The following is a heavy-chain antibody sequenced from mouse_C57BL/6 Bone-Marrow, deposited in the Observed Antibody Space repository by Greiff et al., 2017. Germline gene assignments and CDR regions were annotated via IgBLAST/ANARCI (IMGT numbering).Heavy chain of an antibody. CDR3: ARRGFYYGHFLQYFDF. CDR2: ISSGGSYT. J-gene: IGHJ1*03. Sequence: EVQGVESGGDLVKPGGSLKLSCAASGFTFSSYGMSWVRQTPDKRLEWVATISSGGSYTYYPDSVKGRFTISRDNAKNTLYLQMSSLKSEDTAMYYCARRGFYYGHFLQYFDFWGTGTTVT. V-gene: IGHV5-6*01. D-gene: IGHD2-1*01. CDR1: GFTFSSYG.